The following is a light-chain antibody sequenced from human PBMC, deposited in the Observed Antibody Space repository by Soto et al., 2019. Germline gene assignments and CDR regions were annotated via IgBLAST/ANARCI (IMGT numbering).Light chain of an antibody. J-gene: IGKJ5*01. V-gene: IGKV3-15*01. CDR3: QHYNNWPSSIT. Sequence: EIVITQSPATLSVSPGDRATLSCRASQSVSSNLAWYQQKPCQAPRLLIFGASTRATGIPARFSGSGSGTEFTLTISSRQAEDVAVYYCQHYNNWPSSITFGHGTRLEIK. CDR1: QSVSSN. CDR2: GAS.